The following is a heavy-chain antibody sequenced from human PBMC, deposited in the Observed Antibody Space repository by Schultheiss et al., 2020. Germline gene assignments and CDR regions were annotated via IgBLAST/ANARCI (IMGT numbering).Heavy chain of an antibody. Sequence: SETLSLTCTVSGGSISSSSYYWGWIRQPPGKGLEWIGEIYHSGSTYYNPSLKSRVTISVDTSKNQFSLKLSSVTAADTAVYYCARVVVPAAMDVYFDYWGQGTLVTVSS. CDR3: ARVVVPAAMDVYFDY. D-gene: IGHD2-2*01. CDR1: GGSISSSSYY. J-gene: IGHJ4*02. V-gene: IGHV4-39*07. CDR2: IYHSGST.